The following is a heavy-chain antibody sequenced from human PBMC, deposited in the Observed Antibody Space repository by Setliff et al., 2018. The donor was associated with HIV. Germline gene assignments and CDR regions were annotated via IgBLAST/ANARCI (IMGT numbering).Heavy chain of an antibody. CDR2: INPNGGST. V-gene: IGHV1-46*01. Sequence: ASVKVSCKASGYTFTSYYIHCVRQAPGQGPEWMGIINPNGGSTNYAQKFQGRVAMTADTSTNTVYMELSSLRSEDTAIYYCARGGPGSSFGYDWFDPWGQGTPVTVSS. CDR1: GYTFTSYY. D-gene: IGHD5-18*01. J-gene: IGHJ5*02. CDR3: ARGGPGSSFGYDWFDP.